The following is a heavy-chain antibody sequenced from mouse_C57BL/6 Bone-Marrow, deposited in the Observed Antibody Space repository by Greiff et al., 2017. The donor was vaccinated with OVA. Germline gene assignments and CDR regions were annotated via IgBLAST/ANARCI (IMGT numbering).Heavy chain of an antibody. D-gene: IGHD1-1*01. Sequence: VMLVESGPGLVAPSQSLSITCTVSGFSLTSYGVRWVRQPPGKGLEWLGVIWGDGSTNYHSALISRLSISKDNSKSQVFLKLNSLQTDDTATYYCALFYGSSNYYAMDYWGQGTSVTVSS. CDR3: ALFYGSSNYYAMDY. J-gene: IGHJ4*01. CDR2: IWGDGST. CDR1: GFSLTSYG. V-gene: IGHV2-3*01.